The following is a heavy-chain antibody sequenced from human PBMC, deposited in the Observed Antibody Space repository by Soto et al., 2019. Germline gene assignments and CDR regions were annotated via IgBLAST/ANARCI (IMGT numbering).Heavy chain of an antibody. CDR1: GYSFTSYW. Sequence: RGESLKISCKGSGYSFTSYWIGWVRQMPGKGLEWMGIIYPGDSDTRYSPSFQGQVTISADKSISTAYLQWSSLKASDTAMYYCARMKRDTVTTWYYYYGMDVWGQGTTVTVSS. D-gene: IGHD4-17*01. CDR3: ARMKRDTVTTWYYYYGMDV. CDR2: IYPGDSDT. J-gene: IGHJ6*02. V-gene: IGHV5-51*01.